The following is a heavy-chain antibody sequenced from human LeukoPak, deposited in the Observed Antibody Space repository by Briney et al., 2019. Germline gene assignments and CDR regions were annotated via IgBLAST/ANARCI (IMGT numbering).Heavy chain of an antibody. V-gene: IGHV3-11*06. CDR3: ARLPRAYGDYYFDH. CDR1: GFIFSDYY. D-gene: IGHD4-17*01. CDR2: VSSSSTYT. J-gene: IGHJ4*02. Sequence: GGSLRLSCAASGFIFSDYYISWIRQAPGKGLEWVSDVSSSSTYTHYSDSVKGRFTISRDNAKNSLYLQINSLRAEDTAVYYCARLPRAYGDYYFDHWGQGTLVTVSS.